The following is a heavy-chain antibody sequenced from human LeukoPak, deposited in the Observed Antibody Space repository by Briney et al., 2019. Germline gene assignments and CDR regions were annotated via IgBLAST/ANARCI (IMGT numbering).Heavy chain of an antibody. CDR3: ARGWIVVVPAASRWFDP. CDR2: IYSGGST. J-gene: IGHJ5*02. V-gene: IGHV3-53*05. Sequence: GGSLRLSCAASGFTVSSNYMSWVRQAPGKGLEWVSVIYSGGSTYYADSVKGRFTISRDNSKNTLYLQMNSLRAEDTAVYYCARGWIVVVPAASRWFDPWGQGTLVTVSS. D-gene: IGHD2-2*01. CDR1: GFTVSSNY.